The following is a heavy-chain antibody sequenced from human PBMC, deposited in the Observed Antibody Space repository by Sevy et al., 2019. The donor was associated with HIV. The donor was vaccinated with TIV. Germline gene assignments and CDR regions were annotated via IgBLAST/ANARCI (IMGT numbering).Heavy chain of an antibody. Sequence: GGSLRLSCAASGFTVNSNYMTWVRQAPGKGLEGVSVIYSDGTTYHADSVKDRFTISRDNSKNTLDLQMNSLRAEDTAVYYCARGKSGYGYALNYWGQGTLVTVSS. J-gene: IGHJ4*02. CDR3: ARGKSGYGYALNY. CDR2: IYSDGTT. V-gene: IGHV3-66*01. D-gene: IGHD5-18*01. CDR1: GFTVNSNY.